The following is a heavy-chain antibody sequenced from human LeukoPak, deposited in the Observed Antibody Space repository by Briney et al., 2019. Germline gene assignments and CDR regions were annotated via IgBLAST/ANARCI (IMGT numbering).Heavy chain of an antibody. V-gene: IGHV4-34*01. CDR3: ARGDFHKRISGIFGVVTIRRGSGPDPNWFDP. CDR2: INHSGST. J-gene: IGHJ5*02. Sequence: SETLSLTCTVSGGSIDSYYWSWIRQPPGKGLEWIGEINHSGSTNYNPSLKSRVTISVDTSKNQFSLKLSSVTAADKAVYYCARGDFHKRISGIFGVVTIRRGSGPDPNWFDPWGQGTLVTVSS. CDR1: GGSIDSYY. D-gene: IGHD3-3*01.